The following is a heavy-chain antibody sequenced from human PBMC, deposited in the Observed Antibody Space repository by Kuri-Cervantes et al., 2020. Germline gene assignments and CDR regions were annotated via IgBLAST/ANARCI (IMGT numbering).Heavy chain of an antibody. V-gene: IGHV3-66*01. J-gene: IGHJ2*01. D-gene: IGHD2-21*02. Sequence: GGSLRLSCAASGFTFDDYAMHWVRQAPGKGLEWVSVIYSGGSTYYADSLKGRFIISRDNSKNTLYLQMNSLRVEDTAVYYCARDFRQNYCGGDCYSKREYWYFDLWGRGTLVTVSS. CDR1: GFTFDDYA. CDR2: IYSGGST. CDR3: ARDFRQNYCGGDCYSKREYWYFDL.